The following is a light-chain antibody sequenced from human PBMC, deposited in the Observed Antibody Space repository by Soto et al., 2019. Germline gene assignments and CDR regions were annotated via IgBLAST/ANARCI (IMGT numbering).Light chain of an antibody. CDR3: QVWDSSSDHLV. CDR1: NIGSKS. CDR2: DDS. J-gene: IGLJ2*01. Sequence: SYELTQPPSVSVAPGQTARITCGENNIGSKSVHWYQQKPGQAPVLVVYDDSDRPPGIPERFSGSNSGNTATLTISRVEAGDEADYYCQVWDSSSDHLVFGGGTKLSVL. V-gene: IGLV3-21*02.